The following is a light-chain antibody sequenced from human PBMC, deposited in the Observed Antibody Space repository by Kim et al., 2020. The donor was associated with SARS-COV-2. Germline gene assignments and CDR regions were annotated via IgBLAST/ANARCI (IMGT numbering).Light chain of an antibody. V-gene: IGLV1-40*01. Sequence: QGVTISCTGGRSNIGAGYDVHWYQQLPGIAPKLLIYGNSNRPSGVPDRFSGSKSGTSASLAITGLQAEDEADYYCQSYDSSLSAVVFGGGTQLTVL. CDR1: RSNIGAGYD. J-gene: IGLJ2*01. CDR2: GNS. CDR3: QSYDSSLSAVV.